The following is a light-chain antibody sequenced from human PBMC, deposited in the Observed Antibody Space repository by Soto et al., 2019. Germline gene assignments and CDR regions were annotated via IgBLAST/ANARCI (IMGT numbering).Light chain of an antibody. CDR3: QQYGSSRWT. CDR2: GAS. J-gene: IGKJ1*01. CDR1: QSVSSNY. Sequence: ENVLTQSPGTLSLSPGERATLSCRASQSVSSNYVAWYQQKPGQAPRLLVYGASGRATGIPDRFSGSGSGTDFTLTLSRLEPENFAVYYCQQYGSSRWTFGQGTKVEIK. V-gene: IGKV3-20*01.